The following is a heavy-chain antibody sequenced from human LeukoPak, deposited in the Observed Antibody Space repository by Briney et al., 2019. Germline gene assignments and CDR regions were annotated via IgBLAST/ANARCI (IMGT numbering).Heavy chain of an antibody. CDR3: ARAGPIQLWLRGKNYFDY. Sequence: PSETLSLTCAVYGGSFSGYYWSWIRQPPGKGLERIGEINHSGSTNYNPSLKSRVTISVDTSKNQFSLKLSSVTAADTAVYYCARAGPIQLWLRGKNYFDYWGQGTLVTVSS. D-gene: IGHD5-18*01. CDR2: INHSGST. V-gene: IGHV4-34*01. CDR1: GGSFSGYY. J-gene: IGHJ4*02.